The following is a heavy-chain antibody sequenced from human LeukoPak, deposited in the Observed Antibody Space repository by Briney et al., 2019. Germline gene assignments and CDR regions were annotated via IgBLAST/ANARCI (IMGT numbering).Heavy chain of an antibody. V-gene: IGHV4-39*07. CDR1: GGSISSSSYY. CDR2: IYYSGST. CDR3: ARILGYCSGGSCYAMSYYYYYMDV. J-gene: IGHJ6*03. Sequence: SETLSLTCTVSGGSISSSSYYWGWIRQPPGKGLEWIGSIYYSGSTYYNPSLKSRVTISVDTSKNQFSLKLSSVTAADTAVYYCARILGYCSGGSCYAMSYYYYYMDVWGKGTTVTVSS. D-gene: IGHD2-15*01.